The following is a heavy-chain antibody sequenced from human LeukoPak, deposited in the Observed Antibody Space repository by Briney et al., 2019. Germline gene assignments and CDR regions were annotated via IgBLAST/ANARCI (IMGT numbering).Heavy chain of an antibody. D-gene: IGHD3-10*01. Sequence: GESLKISCKGSGYIFTSYWIGWVRQLPGKGLEWMGIIYPGDSDTRYSPSFEGQVTISADKSINTAYLQWSSLKASDSAMYYCARYAYGDSLAPFDHWGQGTLVTVSS. CDR3: ARYAYGDSLAPFDH. V-gene: IGHV5-51*01. CDR1: GYIFTSYW. J-gene: IGHJ4*02. CDR2: IYPGDSDT.